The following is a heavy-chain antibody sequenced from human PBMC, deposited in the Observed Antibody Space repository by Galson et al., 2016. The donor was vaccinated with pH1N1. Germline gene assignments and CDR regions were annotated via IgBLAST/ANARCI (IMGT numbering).Heavy chain of an antibody. J-gene: IGHJ4*02. CDR3: ARIQYGDYVGYFDY. CDR1: GFSLSTSGVG. Sequence: PALVKPTQTLTLTCTFSGFSLSTSGVGVGWIRQPPGKALEWLALIYWDDDKRYSPSLKSRLTISKDTSKNQVVLTMTNMDPVDTSTYYCARIQYGDYVGYFDYWGQRTLVTVSS. V-gene: IGHV2-5*02. CDR2: IYWDDDK. D-gene: IGHD4-17*01.